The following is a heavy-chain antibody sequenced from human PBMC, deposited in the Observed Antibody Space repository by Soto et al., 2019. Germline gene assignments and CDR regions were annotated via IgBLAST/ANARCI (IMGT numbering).Heavy chain of an antibody. CDR2: IYPGDSDT. CDR1: GYSFTTYW. V-gene: IGHV5-51*01. Sequence: GESLKISCKGSGYSFTTYWLAWVRQMPGKGLEYMGIIYPGDSDTRYSPSFQGQVTISADKSVNTAYLQWTSLKASDTAIYYCARARVSTPRLEDPFDIWVQGTMVTVSS. J-gene: IGHJ3*02. D-gene: IGHD5-12*01. CDR3: ARARVSTPRLEDPFDI.